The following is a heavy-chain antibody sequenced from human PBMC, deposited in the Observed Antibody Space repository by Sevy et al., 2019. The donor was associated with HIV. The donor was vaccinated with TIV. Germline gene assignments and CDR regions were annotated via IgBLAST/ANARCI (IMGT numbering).Heavy chain of an antibody. CDR1: GFIFNSHA. D-gene: IGHD1-20*01. Sequence: GGSLRLSCAAAGFIFNSHAMSWVRQAPGKGLEWVSTISGSGGYKYYADSVKGRFTISRDKSKNTVDLQMNSLRAEDTAVYYCTNRGVVIITGFDYWGQGTLVTVSS. CDR2: ISGSGGYK. V-gene: IGHV3-23*01. J-gene: IGHJ4*02. CDR3: TNRGVVIITGFDY.